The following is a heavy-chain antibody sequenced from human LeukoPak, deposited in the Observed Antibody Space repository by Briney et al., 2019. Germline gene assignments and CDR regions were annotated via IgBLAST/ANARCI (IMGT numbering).Heavy chain of an antibody. J-gene: IGHJ3*02. V-gene: IGHV4-59*08. D-gene: IGHD4-17*01. Sequence: TPSETLSLTCTVSGGSISSYYWSWIRQPPGKGLEWIGYIYYSGSTNYNPSLKSRVTISVDTSKNQISLKLSSVTAADTAVYYCATSLDYGANDAFDIWGQGTVVTVSS. CDR1: GGSISSYY. CDR3: ATSLDYGANDAFDI. CDR2: IYYSGST.